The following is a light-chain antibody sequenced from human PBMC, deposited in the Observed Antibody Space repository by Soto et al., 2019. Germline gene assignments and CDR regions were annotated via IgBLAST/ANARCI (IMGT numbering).Light chain of an antibody. CDR1: QSVLYSSNNKNY. V-gene: IGKV4-1*01. CDR2: WAS. J-gene: IGKJ1*01. CDR3: QQYYSIPQT. Sequence: DIVMTQSPDSLAVSLGERATINCKSSQSVLYSSNNKNYLVWYQQKPGQPPKLLIYWASTRESGVPDRFSGSGPGTDFTLTISSLQAEDVAVYYCQQYYSIPQTFGQGTKVEIK.